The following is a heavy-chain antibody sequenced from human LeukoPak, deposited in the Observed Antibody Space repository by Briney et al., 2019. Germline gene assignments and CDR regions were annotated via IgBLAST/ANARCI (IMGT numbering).Heavy chain of an antibody. J-gene: IGHJ4*02. D-gene: IGHD3-22*01. V-gene: IGHV3-53*01. CDR1: EFTVSSNY. CDR3: ASYDSSGYYYVLY. Sequence: PGGSLRLSCAASEFTVSSNYMSWVRQAPGKGLEWVSVIYSGGSTYYADSVKGRFTISRDNSKNTLYLQMNSLRAEDTAVYYCASYDSSGYYYVLYWGQGTLVTVSS. CDR2: IYSGGST.